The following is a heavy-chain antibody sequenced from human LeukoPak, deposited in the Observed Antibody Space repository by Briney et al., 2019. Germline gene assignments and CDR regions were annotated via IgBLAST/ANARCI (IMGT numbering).Heavy chain of an antibody. Sequence: SETLSLTCTVSGGSISSYYWSWIRQPPGKGLEWIGYIYYSGSTNYNPSLKSRVTISVDTSKNQFSLKLSSVTAADTAVYYCARVFPRDASDIWGQGTMVTVSS. CDR1: GGSISSYY. CDR3: ARVFPRDASDI. CDR2: IYYSGST. V-gene: IGHV4-59*01. J-gene: IGHJ3*02.